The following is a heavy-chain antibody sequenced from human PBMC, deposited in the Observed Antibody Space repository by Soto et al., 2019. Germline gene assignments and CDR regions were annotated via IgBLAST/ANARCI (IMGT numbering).Heavy chain of an antibody. V-gene: IGHV3-9*01. Sequence: GGSLRLSCAASGFTFDDYAMHWVRQAPGKGLEWVSGISWNSGSIGYADSVKGRFTISRDNAKNSLYLQMNSLRAEDTALYYCAKEYVLRYFEGTYYYYGMDVWGQGTTVTVSS. D-gene: IGHD3-9*01. CDR2: ISWNSGSI. CDR1: GFTFDDYA. CDR3: AKEYVLRYFEGTYYYYGMDV. J-gene: IGHJ6*02.